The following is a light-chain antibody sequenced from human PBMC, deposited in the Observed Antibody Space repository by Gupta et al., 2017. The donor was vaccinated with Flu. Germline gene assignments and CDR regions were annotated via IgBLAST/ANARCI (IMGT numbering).Light chain of an antibody. CDR3: QQYISTPPT. V-gene: IGKV4-1*01. Sequence: ATINFNPSQNILHHFNNKEYLAWYHQKPGQPPKLLLYCASARVSGVPDRFSCSGSGTDFTLTISSLQPDDVGIYYCQQYISTPPTFGQGTR. CDR2: CAS. J-gene: IGKJ5*01. CDR1: QNILHHFNNKEY.